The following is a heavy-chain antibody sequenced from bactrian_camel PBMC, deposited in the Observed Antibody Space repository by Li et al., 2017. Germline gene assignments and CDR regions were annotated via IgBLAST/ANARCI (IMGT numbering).Heavy chain of an antibody. CDR1: GFTFSSYW. Sequence: QLVESGGGLVQPGGSLRLSCAASGFTFSSYWMYWVRQAPGKGLEWVSTINSGGGTTYYADSVKGRFTISQDNATNAVYLQMNNLKPEDTGVYYCAADYRRAFGGSCDGFGYWGQGTQVTVS. CDR2: INSGGGTT. D-gene: IGHD1*01. CDR3: AADYRRAFGGSCDGFGY. V-gene: IGHV3S25*01. J-gene: IGHJ6*01.